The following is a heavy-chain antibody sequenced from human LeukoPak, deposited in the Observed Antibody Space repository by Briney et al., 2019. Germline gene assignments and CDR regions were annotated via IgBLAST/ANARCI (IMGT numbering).Heavy chain of an antibody. CDR3: TRDRLACTSTACYSSFDY. D-gene: IGHD2-2*01. CDR2: IKEDGSEK. Sequence: GGSLRLSCAASGFTFSNYWMNWVRQAPGKGLEWVANIKEDGSEKNYLDSVKGRFTISRDNAKNSLYLQMNSLRAEDTAVYYCTRDRLACTSTACYSSFDYWGQGTLVTVSS. J-gene: IGHJ4*02. CDR1: GFTFSNYW. V-gene: IGHV3-7*01.